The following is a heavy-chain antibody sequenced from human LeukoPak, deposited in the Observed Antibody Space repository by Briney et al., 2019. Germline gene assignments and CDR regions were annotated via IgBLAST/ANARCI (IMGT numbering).Heavy chain of an antibody. CDR2: VYYSGNT. D-gene: IGHD4-11*01. J-gene: IGHJ2*01. Sequence: PSETLSLTCTVSGGSISSYYWSWIRQPPGKGLEWIGYVYYSGNTNYNPSLKGRVIISVDTSKNQFSLKLSSVTAADTAVYYCARDTLVTSTEDWYFDLWGRGTLVTVSS. V-gene: IGHV4-59*01. CDR1: GGSISSYY. CDR3: ARDTLVTSTEDWYFDL.